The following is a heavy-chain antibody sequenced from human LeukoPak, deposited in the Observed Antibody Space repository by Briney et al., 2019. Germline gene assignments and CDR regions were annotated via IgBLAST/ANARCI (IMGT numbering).Heavy chain of an antibody. CDR2: IYYSGTT. CDR1: DDSMSNSSYY. J-gene: IGHJ2*01. V-gene: IGHV4-39*02. Sequence: SETLSLTCTVSDDSMSNSSYYWRWIRQPPGKGPEWIATIYYSGTTYYNPSLKSRVTISVDTSKNHFSLKLTSVTAADTVVYYCSRDRYYHDSGSYFYFDLWGRGTLVTVSS. CDR3: SRDRYYHDSGSYFYFDL. D-gene: IGHD3-22*01.